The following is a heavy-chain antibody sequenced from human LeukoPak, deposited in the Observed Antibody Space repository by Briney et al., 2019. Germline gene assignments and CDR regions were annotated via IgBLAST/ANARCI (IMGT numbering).Heavy chain of an antibody. D-gene: IGHD3-10*01. CDR1: GFTVSNNY. CDR2: IKQDGSGK. Sequence: GGSLRLSCAASGFTVSNNYMNWVRQAPGKGLEWVANIKQDGSGKYYVDSVKGRFTISRDNAKNSLYLQMNSLRAEDTAVYYCARDSPMVRGSAYWGQGTLVTVSS. V-gene: IGHV3-7*01. CDR3: ARDSPMVRGSAY. J-gene: IGHJ4*02.